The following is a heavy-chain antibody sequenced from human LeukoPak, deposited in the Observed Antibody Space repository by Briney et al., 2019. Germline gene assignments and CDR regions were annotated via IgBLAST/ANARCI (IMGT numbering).Heavy chain of an antibody. CDR1: GYTFTSYG. V-gene: IGHV1-18*01. CDR3: ARDRYCTNGVCPVYYYYGMDV. J-gene: IGHJ6*02. D-gene: IGHD2-8*01. Sequence: ASVKVSCKASGYTFTSYGISWVRQAPGQGLEWMGWISVYNGNTNYAQKLQGRVTMTTDTSTSTAYMELRSLRSDDTAVYYCARDRYCTNGVCPVYYYYGMDVWGQGTTVTVSS. CDR2: ISVYNGNT.